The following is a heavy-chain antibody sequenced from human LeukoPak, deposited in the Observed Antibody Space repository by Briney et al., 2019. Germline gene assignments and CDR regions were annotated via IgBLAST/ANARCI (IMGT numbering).Heavy chain of an antibody. Sequence: SETVSLTCTVSGGSISSSTYYWGWIRRPPGKGLEWIGSIYYSGSTYYNPSLKSRVTVSVDTSKNQFSLKLSSVTAADTAVYYCVRGSTLRHYQYWGQGTLVTVS. CDR1: GGSISSSTYY. CDR3: VRGSTLRHYQY. J-gene: IGHJ4*02. D-gene: IGHD3-16*01. CDR2: IYYSGST. V-gene: IGHV4-39*01.